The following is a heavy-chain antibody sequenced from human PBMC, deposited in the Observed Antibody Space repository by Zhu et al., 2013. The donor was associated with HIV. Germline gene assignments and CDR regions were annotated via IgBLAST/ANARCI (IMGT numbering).Heavy chain of an antibody. J-gene: IGHJ6*03. CDR3: ARGRKGMLWFGGYYYNMDV. V-gene: IGHV1-69*06. CDR1: GGTLNKYA. Sequence: QVQLVQSGAEMKKPGSSVKVSCKASGGTLNKYAIIWVRQAPGQGLEWMGGIIPMFGTADYAQKFQGRVTITADKSTSTAYMELSRLRSEDTAMYYCARGRKGMLWFGGYYYNMDVWGQGNTVTVSS. D-gene: IGHD3-10*01. CDR2: IIPMFGTA.